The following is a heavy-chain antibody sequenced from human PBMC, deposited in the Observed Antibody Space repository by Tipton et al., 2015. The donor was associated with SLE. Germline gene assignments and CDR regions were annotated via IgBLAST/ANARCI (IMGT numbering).Heavy chain of an antibody. CDR3: ARDRYCGAGSYFEWEFDL. CDR1: GGSISGYY. D-gene: IGHD2-15*01. V-gene: IGHV4-59*01. J-gene: IGHJ2*01. Sequence: TLSLTCTVSGGSISGYYWSWVRQPPGKGLEWIGYIHYRGSTNYNPSLKSRVTISLDTSETQFSLKLRSVTAADTAVYYCARDRYCGAGSYFEWEFDLWGLGTLVTVSS. CDR2: IHYRGST.